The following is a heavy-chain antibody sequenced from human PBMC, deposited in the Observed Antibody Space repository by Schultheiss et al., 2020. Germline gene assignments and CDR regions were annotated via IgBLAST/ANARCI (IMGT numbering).Heavy chain of an antibody. D-gene: IGHD3-3*01. J-gene: IGHJ5*02. Sequence: GGSLRLSCAASAFIFSSYAMHWVRQAPGKGLEWVAVISYDGSQKYYADSVKGRFTISRNNSRNTLYLQMNSLRPEDTAVYFCARSGDPITILRSGDLWGQGTLVTVSS. CDR1: AFIFSSYA. V-gene: IGHV3-30*08. CDR2: ISYDGSQK. CDR3: ARSGDPITILRSGDL.